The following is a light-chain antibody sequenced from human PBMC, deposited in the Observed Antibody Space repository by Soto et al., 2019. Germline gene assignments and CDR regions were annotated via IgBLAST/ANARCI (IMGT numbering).Light chain of an antibody. CDR2: EVS. CDR3: SSYSSSSTLV. J-gene: IGLJ3*02. V-gene: IGLV2-14*01. CDR1: SSDVGGYNY. Sequence: QSARTQPASVSGSPGQSITISCTGTSSDVGGYNYVSWYQQHPGKAPKLMIYEVSNRPSGVSNRFSGSKSGNTASLTISGLQAEEEADYYCSSYSSSSTLVFCGGTKVTVL.